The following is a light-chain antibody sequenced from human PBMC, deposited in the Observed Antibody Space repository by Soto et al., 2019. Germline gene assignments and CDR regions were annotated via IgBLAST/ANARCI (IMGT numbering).Light chain of an antibody. V-gene: IGKV3-15*01. CDR1: QSVTSN. Sequence: EIVMTQSPATLSVSPGERATLSCRASQSVTSNLAWYQQKPGQGPRLFILGASTRATGIPARFSGSGSGTEFTLTISSLQSEDFAVYYCQQYEKWPRTFGQGTKVEI. CDR3: QQYEKWPRT. CDR2: GAS. J-gene: IGKJ1*01.